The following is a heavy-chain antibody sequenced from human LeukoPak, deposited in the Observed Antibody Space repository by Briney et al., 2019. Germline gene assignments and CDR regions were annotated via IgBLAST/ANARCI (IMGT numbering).Heavy chain of an antibody. CDR3: ARDLRTFGDRDGD. CDR1: GFTFNTYT. Sequence: AGGSLRLSCATSGFTFNTYTMNWVRQAPGKGLEWVSSISGSGRYIYYADSVQGRFTISRDNAKNSLYLYMKIVRAEDTGVYYLARDLRTFGDRDGDWGQGTLVTVSS. CDR2: ISGSGRYI. V-gene: IGHV3-21*01. J-gene: IGHJ4*02. D-gene: IGHD2-21*02.